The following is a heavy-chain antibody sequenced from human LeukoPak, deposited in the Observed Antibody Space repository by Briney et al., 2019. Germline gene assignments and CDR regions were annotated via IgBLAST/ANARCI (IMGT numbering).Heavy chain of an antibody. D-gene: IGHD3-22*01. CDR3: ARSNHYYDSSGYRYYFDY. CDR1: GGTFSSYA. Sequence: ASVKVSGKASGGTFSSYAISWVRQAPGQGLEWMGGIIPIFGTANYAQKFQGRVTITADESTSTAYMELSSLRSEDTAVYYCARSNHYYDSSGYRYYFDYWGQGTLVTVSS. CDR2: IIPIFGTA. V-gene: IGHV1-69*13. J-gene: IGHJ4*02.